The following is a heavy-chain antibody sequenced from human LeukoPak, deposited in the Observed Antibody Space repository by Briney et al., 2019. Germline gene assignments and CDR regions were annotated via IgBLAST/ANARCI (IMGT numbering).Heavy chain of an antibody. CDR2: IYPGDSDT. CDR1: GYSFTSYR. Sequence: PGESLKISCKGSGYSFTSYRIGWVRQMPGKGLEWMGIIYPGDSDTRYSPSFQGQVTISADKSISTAYLQWSSLKASDTAMYYCARRSWYQLLADAFDIWGQGTMVTVSS. V-gene: IGHV5-51*01. J-gene: IGHJ3*02. D-gene: IGHD2-2*01. CDR3: ARRSWYQLLADAFDI.